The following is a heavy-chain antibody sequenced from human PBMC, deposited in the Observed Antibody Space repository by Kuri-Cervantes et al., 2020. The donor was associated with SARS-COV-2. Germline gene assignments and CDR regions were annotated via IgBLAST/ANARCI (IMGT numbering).Heavy chain of an antibody. D-gene: IGHD2-15*01. CDR3: AKVFVEILGYCSGGSCYFDY. V-gene: IGHV3-30*02. Sequence: GGSLRLSCAASGFTFSSYAMHWVRQAPGKGLEWVAFIRYDGSNKYYADSVKGRFTISRDNSKNTLYLQMNSLRAEDTAVYYCAKVFVEILGYCSGGSCYFDYWGQGTLVTVSS. CDR2: IRYDGSNK. CDR1: GFTFSSYA. J-gene: IGHJ4*02.